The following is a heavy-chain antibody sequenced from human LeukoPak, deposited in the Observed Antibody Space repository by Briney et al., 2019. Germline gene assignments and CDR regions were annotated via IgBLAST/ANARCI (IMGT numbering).Heavy chain of an antibody. CDR3: ARDSPDSSGYLIDY. CDR1: GFTFSSYA. J-gene: IGHJ4*02. CDR2: ISYDGSNK. V-gene: IGHV3-30-3*01. Sequence: PEGSLRLSCAASGFTFSSYAMHWVRQAPGKGLEWVAVISYDGSNKYYADSVKGRFTISRDNSKNTLYLQMNSLRAEDTAVYYCARDSPDSSGYLIDYWGQGTLVTVSS. D-gene: IGHD3-22*01.